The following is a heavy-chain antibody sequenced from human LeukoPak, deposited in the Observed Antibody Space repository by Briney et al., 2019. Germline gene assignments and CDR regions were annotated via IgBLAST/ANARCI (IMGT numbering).Heavy chain of an antibody. CDR1: GFTFSSYG. D-gene: IGHD2-2*01. CDR3: ARDSDIVVVPAAHYYFDY. CDR2: IWYDGSNK. Sequence: GGSLRLSCAASGFTFSSYGMHWVRQAPGKGLEWVAVIWYDGSNKYYADSVKGRFTISRDNSKSTLYLQMNSLRAEDTAVYYCARDSDIVVVPAAHYYFDYWGQGTLVTVSS. V-gene: IGHV3-33*01. J-gene: IGHJ4*02.